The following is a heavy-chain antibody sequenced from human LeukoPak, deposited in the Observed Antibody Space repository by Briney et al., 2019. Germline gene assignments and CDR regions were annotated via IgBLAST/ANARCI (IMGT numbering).Heavy chain of an antibody. CDR1: GYTFTSYY. D-gene: IGHD1-26*01. J-gene: IGHJ4*02. CDR2: INPSGGST. CDR3: ATDLTVGATTVDY. Sequence: ASVKVSCKASGYTFTSYYMHWVRQAPGQGLEWMGIINPSGGSTSYAQKFQGRVTMTEDTSTDTAYMELSSLRSEDTAVYYCATDLTVGATTVDYWGQGTLVTVSS. V-gene: IGHV1-46*01.